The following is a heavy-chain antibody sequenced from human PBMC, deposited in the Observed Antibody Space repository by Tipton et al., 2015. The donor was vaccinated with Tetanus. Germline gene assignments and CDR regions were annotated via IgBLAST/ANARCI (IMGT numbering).Heavy chain of an antibody. CDR3: ARVGVDPPTRQWLSLDP. Sequence: LRLSCTVSGVSIXSHXXXWIRXSPGKGLEWIGYVLYTGNSNYNPSLKSRVTMSVDTAKNHFSLELRSVTAADTAVYYCARVGVDPPTRQWLSLDPWGQGTLVTVSS. CDR1: GVSIXSHX. CDR2: VLYTGNS. J-gene: IGHJ5*02. V-gene: IGHV4-59*11. D-gene: IGHD3-22*01.